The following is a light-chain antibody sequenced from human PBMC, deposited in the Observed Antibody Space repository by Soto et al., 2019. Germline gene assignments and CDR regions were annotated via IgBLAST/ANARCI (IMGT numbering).Light chain of an antibody. J-gene: IGKJ1*01. Sequence: DIQMTQSPPTLSASVGDRVTITFRARQSISMLVAWYQQKPGKAPKLLIYKTSGLESGVPPRFSGSGSGTEFTLTISSLQPDDFATYYCQQYNSYSSWTVGQGTKVDIK. CDR3: QQYNSYSSWT. CDR1: QSISML. CDR2: KTS. V-gene: IGKV1-5*03.